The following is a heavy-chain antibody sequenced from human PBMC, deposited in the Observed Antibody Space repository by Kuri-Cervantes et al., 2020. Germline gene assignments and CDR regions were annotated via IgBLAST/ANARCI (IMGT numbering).Heavy chain of an antibody. V-gene: IGHV3-30*03. D-gene: IGHD6-13*01. J-gene: IGHJ4*02. Sequence: GESLKISCAASGFTFSSYGMHWVRQAPGKGLEWVAFISYDGSNKYYADSVKGRFTISRDNSKNTLYLQMNSLRAEDTAVYYCARSNIAAAGTNFDYWGQGTLVTVSS. CDR1: GFTFSSYG. CDR3: ARSNIAAAGTNFDY. CDR2: ISYDGSNK.